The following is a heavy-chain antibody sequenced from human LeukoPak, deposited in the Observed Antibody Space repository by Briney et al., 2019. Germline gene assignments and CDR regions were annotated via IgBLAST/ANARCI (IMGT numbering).Heavy chain of an antibody. D-gene: IGHD3-10*01. CDR2: ISWDGGST. J-gene: IGHJ4*02. V-gene: IGHV3-43D*03. Sequence: PGGSLRLSCAASGFTFDDYAMHWVRQAPGKGLEWVSLISWDGGSTYYAASVKGRFTISRDNSKNSLYLQMNSLRAEDTALYYCAKEGFGTGSLDFWGQGTLVTVSS. CDR1: GFTFDDYA. CDR3: AKEGFGTGSLDF.